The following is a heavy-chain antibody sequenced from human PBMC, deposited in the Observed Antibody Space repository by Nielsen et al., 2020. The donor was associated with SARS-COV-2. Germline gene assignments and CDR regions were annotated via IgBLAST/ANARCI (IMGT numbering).Heavy chain of an antibody. V-gene: IGHV3-30*02. J-gene: IGHJ4*02. CDR1: GFTFSSYG. CDR3: ARRWGVVTATHIDY. Sequence: GESLKISCAASGFTFSSYGMHWVRQAPGKGLEWVAFIRYDGSNKYYADSVKGRFTISRDNAKNSLYLQMKSLRAEDTAVYYCARRWGVVTATHIDYWGQGTLVTVSS. CDR2: IRYDGSNK. D-gene: IGHD2-21*02.